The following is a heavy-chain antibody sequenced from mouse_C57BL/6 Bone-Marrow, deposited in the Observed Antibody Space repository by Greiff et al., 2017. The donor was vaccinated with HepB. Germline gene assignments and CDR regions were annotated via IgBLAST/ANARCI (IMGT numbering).Heavy chain of an antibody. CDR1: GYAFTNYL. D-gene: IGHD3-1*01. Sequence: VKLMESGAELVRPGTSVKVSCKASGYAFTNYLIEWVKQRPGQGLEWIGVINPGSGGTNYNEKFKGKATLTADKSSSTAYMQLSSLTSEDSAVYFCARGLLWFAYWGQGTLVTVSA. CDR2: INPGSGGT. V-gene: IGHV1-54*01. CDR3: ARGLLWFAY. J-gene: IGHJ3*01.